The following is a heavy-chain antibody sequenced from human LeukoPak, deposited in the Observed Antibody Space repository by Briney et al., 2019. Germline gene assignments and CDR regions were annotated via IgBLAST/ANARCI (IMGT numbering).Heavy chain of an antibody. D-gene: IGHD6-19*01. V-gene: IGHV3-23*01. Sequence: PGGSLRLSCAGTGLRFYTYAMTWVRQAPGKGLDWASTISSYDGDDTYYADSVKGRFFISRDNSKNTVYLQMNSLRDEDTAVYYCAKPGASSGWSNFDYWGQGTLVTVSS. CDR2: ISSYDGDDT. CDR3: AKPGASSGWSNFDY. J-gene: IGHJ4*02. CDR1: GLRFYTYA.